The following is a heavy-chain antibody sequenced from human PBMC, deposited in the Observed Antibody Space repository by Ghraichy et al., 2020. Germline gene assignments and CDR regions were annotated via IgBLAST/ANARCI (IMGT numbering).Heavy chain of an antibody. D-gene: IGHD3-10*01. J-gene: IGHJ4*02. Sequence: SETLSLTCAVSGASIRSTNWWSWVRQPPGKGLEWIGEIYHTGTTNYNPSLKSRVTISTDESKNQFSLKVTSVTAADTAVYYCARVSSGTFGAIEHWGQGTLVPVS. V-gene: IGHV4-4*02. CDR1: GASIRSTNW. CDR3: ARVSSGTFGAIEH. CDR2: IYHTGTT.